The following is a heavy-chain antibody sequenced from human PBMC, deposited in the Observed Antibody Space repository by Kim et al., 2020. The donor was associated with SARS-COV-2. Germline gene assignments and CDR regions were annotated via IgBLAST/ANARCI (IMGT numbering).Heavy chain of an antibody. D-gene: IGHD5-12*01. Sequence: ARKFQGRVTITAEESTSTAYMELSSLRSEDTAVYYCAIRRYSGYDLDDYWGQGTLVTVSS. CDR3: AIRRYSGYDLDDY. J-gene: IGHJ4*02. V-gene: IGHV1-69*01.